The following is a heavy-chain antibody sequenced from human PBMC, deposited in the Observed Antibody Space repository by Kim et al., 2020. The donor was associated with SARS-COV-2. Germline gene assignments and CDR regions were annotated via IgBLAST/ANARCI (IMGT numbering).Heavy chain of an antibody. Sequence: TSHAQKFQGSVTMTRDTSTSTVYMELSSLRSEDTAVYYCARDNEGNGFDYWGQGTLVTVSS. J-gene: IGHJ4*02. D-gene: IGHD2-8*01. CDR2: T. V-gene: IGHV1-46*01. CDR3: ARDNEGNGFDY.